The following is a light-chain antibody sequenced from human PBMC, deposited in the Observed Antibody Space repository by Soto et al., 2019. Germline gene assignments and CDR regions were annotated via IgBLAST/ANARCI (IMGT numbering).Light chain of an antibody. CDR1: SSDVGSYNL. CDR3: CSYAGSGTFV. V-gene: IGLV2-23*01. Sequence: QSVLTQPASVSGSPGQSITISCTGTSSDVGSYNLVSWYQQDPDKAPKLMIYEGSERPSGVSNRFSGSKSGNTASLTISGLQAEDEADYYCCSYAGSGTFVFGTGTKLTVL. J-gene: IGLJ1*01. CDR2: EGS.